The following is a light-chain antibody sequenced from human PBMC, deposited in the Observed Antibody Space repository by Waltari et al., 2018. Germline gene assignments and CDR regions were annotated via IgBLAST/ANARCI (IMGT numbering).Light chain of an antibody. CDR3: SSYTSSNTVV. J-gene: IGLJ2*01. Sequence: QSALTQPASVSGSPGQSITISCTGTSSDVGGYKYVSWYQQHPGKAPKLMIYEVSNRPSGCSHRFSGSKSGNTASLTISGLQAEDEANYYCSSYTSSNTVVFGGGTKLTVL. CDR2: EVS. CDR1: SSDVGGYKY. V-gene: IGLV2-14*01.